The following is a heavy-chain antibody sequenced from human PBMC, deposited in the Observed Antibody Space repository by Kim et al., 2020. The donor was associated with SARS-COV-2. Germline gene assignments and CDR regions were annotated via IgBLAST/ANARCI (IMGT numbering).Heavy chain of an antibody. CDR1: GGSISSYY. V-gene: IGHV4-59*01. Sequence: SETLSLTCTVSGGSISSYYWSWIRQPPGKGLEWIGYIYYSGSTNYNPSLKSRVTISVDTSKNQFSLKLSSVTAADTAVYYCARGGGGGNRMALVFDIWGQGTMVTVSS. CDR3: ARGGGGGNRMALVFDI. D-gene: IGHD2-15*01. CDR2: IYYSGST. J-gene: IGHJ3*02.